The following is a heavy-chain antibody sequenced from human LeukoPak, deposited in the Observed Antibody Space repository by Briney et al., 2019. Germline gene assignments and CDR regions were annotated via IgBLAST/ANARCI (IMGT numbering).Heavy chain of an antibody. CDR3: ARDIESSGWYDY. Sequence: GASVKVSCKASGYTFTSYYMHWVRQAPGQGLEWMGIINPSGGSTSYAQKFQGRVTMTRDMSTSTVCMELSSLRSEDTAVYYCARDIESSGWYDYWGQGTLVTVSS. CDR2: INPSGGST. V-gene: IGHV1-46*01. CDR1: GYTFTSYY. J-gene: IGHJ4*02. D-gene: IGHD6-19*01.